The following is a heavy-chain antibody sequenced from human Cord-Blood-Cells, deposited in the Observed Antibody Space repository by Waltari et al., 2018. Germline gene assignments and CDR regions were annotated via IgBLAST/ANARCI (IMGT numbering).Heavy chain of an antibody. V-gene: IGHV4-38-2*01. J-gene: IGHJ3*02. CDR2: IYHSGST. D-gene: IGHD5-18*01. Sequence: QVQLQESGPGLVKPSETLSLTCAVSGYSISSGYYGGWIRQPPGKGLEWIGSIYHSGSTYYNPSLKSRVTISVDTSKNQFSLKLSSVTAADTAVYYCATPGYGDAFDIWGQGTMVTVSS. CDR3: ATPGYGDAFDI. CDR1: GYSISSGYY.